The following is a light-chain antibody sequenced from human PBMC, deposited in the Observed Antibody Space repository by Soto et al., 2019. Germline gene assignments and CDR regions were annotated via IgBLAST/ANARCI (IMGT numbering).Light chain of an antibody. Sequence: EIVLTQSPAILSLSPGERATLSCRASQSVSSYLAWYQQKPGQAPRLLIYDASNRATGIPARFSGSGSGTDFTLTINNLEPEDFAVYYCQQRSSSWTFGQGTKVEIK. J-gene: IGKJ1*01. CDR2: DAS. CDR1: QSVSSY. CDR3: QQRSSSWT. V-gene: IGKV3-11*01.